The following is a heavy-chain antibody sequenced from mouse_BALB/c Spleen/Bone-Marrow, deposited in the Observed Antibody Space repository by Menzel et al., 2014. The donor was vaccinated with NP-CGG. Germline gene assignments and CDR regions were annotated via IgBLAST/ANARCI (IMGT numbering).Heavy chain of an antibody. CDR1: GFTFSRYT. CDR2: ISNGGGST. J-gene: IGHJ1*01. D-gene: IGHD2-14*01. CDR3: ARHGVRRDWYFDV. Sequence: EVKLMESGGGLVQPGGSLKLSCAASGFTFSRYTMSWVRQAPEKRLEWVAYISNGGGSTYYPDTDTVKGRFTISRDNAKNTLYLQMSSLKSEDTAMYYCARHGVRRDWYFDVWGAGTTVTVSS. V-gene: IGHV5-12-2*01.